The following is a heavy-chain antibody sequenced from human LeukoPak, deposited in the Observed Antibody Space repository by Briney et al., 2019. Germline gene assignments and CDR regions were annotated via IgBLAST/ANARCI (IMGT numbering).Heavy chain of an antibody. CDR1: GFTFSRFT. V-gene: IGHV3-21*01. J-gene: IGHJ6*03. CDR3: TRDGDTDMVGGYYYYMDV. D-gene: IGHD5-18*01. Sequence: PGGSLRLSCAASGFTFSRFTMNWVRQAPGKGLEWVSSITSSSSYIYYADSVKGRFSISRDNAKNSLYLQMNTLRAEDTAVYYCTRDGDTDMVGGYYYYMDVWGKGTTVTVSS. CDR2: ITSSSSYI.